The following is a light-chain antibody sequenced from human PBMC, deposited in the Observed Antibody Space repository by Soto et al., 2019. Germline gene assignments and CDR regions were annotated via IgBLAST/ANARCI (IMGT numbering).Light chain of an antibody. J-gene: IGKJ5*01. CDR2: DIS. Sequence: TQSPATLSVAPGERVTFSCRASQGVKRKIAWYAQKPRQAPRLVIFDISNRATGITDRFSGSGSGTDCTLTISTLESQDFEVLQCQLYSRSPRQIPFGQGTRLAI. CDR1: QGVKRK. V-gene: IGKV3-20*01. CDR3: QLYSRSPRQIP.